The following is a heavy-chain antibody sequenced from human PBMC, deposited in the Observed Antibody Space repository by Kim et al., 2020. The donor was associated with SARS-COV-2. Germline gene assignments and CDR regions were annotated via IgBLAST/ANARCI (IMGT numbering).Heavy chain of an antibody. CDR2: INAGNGNT. Sequence: ASVKVSCKASGYTFTSYAMHWVRQAPGQRLEWMGWINAGNGNTKYSQKFQGRVTITRDTSASTAYMELSSLRSEDTAVYYCARINTFGGVSGYFQHWGQGTLVTVSS. D-gene: IGHD3-16*01. CDR3: ARINTFGGVSGYFQH. CDR1: GYTFTSYA. V-gene: IGHV1-3*01. J-gene: IGHJ1*01.